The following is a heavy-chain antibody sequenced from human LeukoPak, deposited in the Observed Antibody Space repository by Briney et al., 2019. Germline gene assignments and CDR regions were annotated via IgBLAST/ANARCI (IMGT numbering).Heavy chain of an antibody. CDR3: VRHRELWLQLDP. Sequence: NPSETLSLTCTVSGDSISGRSYYWGWIRQPPGKGLEYIGSIYYSGSTYYNPSLKSRVTISVDTSKNQFSLKLTSVTAADTAVYYCVRHRELWLQLDPWGQGTLVTVSS. J-gene: IGHJ5*02. CDR2: IYYSGST. D-gene: IGHD3-16*01. CDR1: GDSISGRSYY. V-gene: IGHV4-39*01.